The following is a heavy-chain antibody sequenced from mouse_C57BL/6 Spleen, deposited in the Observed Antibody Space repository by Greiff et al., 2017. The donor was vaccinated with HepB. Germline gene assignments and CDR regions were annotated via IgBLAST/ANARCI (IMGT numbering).Heavy chain of an antibody. D-gene: IGHD1-1*01. V-gene: IGHV5-4*01. CDR1: GFTFSSYA. CDR2: ISDGGSYT. CDR3: AREGTTVVARDWYFDV. Sequence: EVQLVESGGGLVKPGGSLKLSCAASGFTFSSYAMSWVRQTPEKRLEWVATISDGGSYTYYPDNVKGRFTISRDNAKNNLYLQMSHLKSEDTAMYYCAREGTTVVARDWYFDVWGTGTTVTVSS. J-gene: IGHJ1*03.